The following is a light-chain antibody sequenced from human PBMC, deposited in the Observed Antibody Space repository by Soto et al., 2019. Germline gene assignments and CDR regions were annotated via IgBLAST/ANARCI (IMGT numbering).Light chain of an antibody. Sequence: QSALTQPASVSVSPGQSITISCTGSSSDVGDYDYVAWYQQHPDKAPKLMIFDVSSRPSGVSNRFSGSKSGSTASLTISGLQAEDEADYFCISYSSSGTLYVFGTGTKVTVL. CDR3: ISYSSSGTLYV. CDR2: DVS. J-gene: IGLJ1*01. V-gene: IGLV2-14*03. CDR1: SSDVGDYDY.